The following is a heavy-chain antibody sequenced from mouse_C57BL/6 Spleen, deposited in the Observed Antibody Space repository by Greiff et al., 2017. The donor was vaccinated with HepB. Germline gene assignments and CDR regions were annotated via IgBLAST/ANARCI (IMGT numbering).Heavy chain of an antibody. D-gene: IGHD2-4*01. J-gene: IGHJ1*03. CDR3: ARLDDYDYWYFDV. V-gene: IGHV5-17*01. Sequence: EVKLVESGGGLVKPGGSLKLSCAASGFTFSDYGMHWVRQAPEKGLEWVAYISSGSSTIYYADTVKGRFTISRDNAKNTLFLQMTSLRSEDTAMYYCARLDDYDYWYFDVWGTGTTVTVSS. CDR1: GFTFSDYG. CDR2: ISSGSSTI.